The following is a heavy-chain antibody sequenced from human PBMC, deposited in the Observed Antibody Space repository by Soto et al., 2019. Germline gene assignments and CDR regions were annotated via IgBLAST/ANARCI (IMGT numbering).Heavy chain of an antibody. J-gene: IGHJ4*02. V-gene: IGHV3-23*01. Sequence: GGSLRLSCAASGFTFSSYAMNWVRQAPGKGLEWVSGISASGAKTYSADSVKGRFTTSRDNSKDTVYLEMNNLRAEDTAVYYCTKSRSAMVYYFDFWGLGALVTVSS. CDR1: GFTFSSYA. D-gene: IGHD1-20*01. CDR2: ISASGAKT. CDR3: TKSRSAMVYYFDF.